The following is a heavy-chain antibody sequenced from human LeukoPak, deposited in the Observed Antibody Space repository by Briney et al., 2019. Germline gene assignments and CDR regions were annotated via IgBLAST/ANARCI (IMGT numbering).Heavy chain of an antibody. CDR2: IKQDGSEK. Sequence: PGGSLRLSCAASGFTFSSYWMSWVRQAPGKGLEWVANIKQDGSEKCYVDSVKGRFTISRDNAKNSLYLQMNSLRAEDTAVYYCAREGTTMVRGVIADMTYYYYYMDVWGKGTTVTVSS. D-gene: IGHD3-10*01. J-gene: IGHJ6*03. CDR1: GFTFSSYW. CDR3: AREGTTMVRGVIADMTYYYYYMDV. V-gene: IGHV3-7*01.